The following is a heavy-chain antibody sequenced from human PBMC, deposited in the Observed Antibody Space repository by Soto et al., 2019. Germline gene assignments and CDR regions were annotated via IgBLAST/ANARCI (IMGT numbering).Heavy chain of an antibody. CDR2: IWYDGSNK. CDR1: GFTFSSYG. Sequence: QVQLVESGGGVVQPGRSLRLSCAASGFTFSSYGMHWVRQAPGKGLEWVAVIWYDGSNKYYADSVKGRFTISRDNSKNTLYLQMNSLRAEDTAVYYCARGDILTGCPDYWGQGTLVTVSS. D-gene: IGHD3-9*01. CDR3: ARGDILTGCPDY. V-gene: IGHV3-33*01. J-gene: IGHJ4*02.